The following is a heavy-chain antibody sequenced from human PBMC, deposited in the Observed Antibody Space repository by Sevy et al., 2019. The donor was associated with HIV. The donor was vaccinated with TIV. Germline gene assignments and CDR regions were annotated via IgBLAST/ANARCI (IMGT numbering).Heavy chain of an antibody. Sequence: QLGGSLRLSCAASGFTFSSYAMHWVRQAPGKGLEWVAVISYDGSNKYYADSVKGRFTISRDNSKNTLYLQMNSLRAEDTALYYCARLPGGGSYYEVAFDIWGQGTMVTVSS. D-gene: IGHD1-26*01. CDR2: ISYDGSNK. CDR1: GFTFSSYA. J-gene: IGHJ3*02. CDR3: ARLPGGGSYYEVAFDI. V-gene: IGHV3-30-3*01.